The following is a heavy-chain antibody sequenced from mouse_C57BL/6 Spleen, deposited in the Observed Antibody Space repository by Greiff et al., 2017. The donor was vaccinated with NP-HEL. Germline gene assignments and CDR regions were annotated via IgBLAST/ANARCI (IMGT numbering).Heavy chain of an antibody. Sequence: EVQRVESGPGLVKPSQSLSLTCSVTGYSITSGYYWNWIRQFPGNKLEWMGYISYDGSNNYNPSLKNRISITRDTSKNQFFLKLNSVTTEDTATYYCARDRITTAGAMDYWGQGTSVTVSS. V-gene: IGHV3-6*01. D-gene: IGHD1-2*01. CDR1: GYSITSGYY. CDR3: ARDRITTAGAMDY. CDR2: ISYDGSN. J-gene: IGHJ4*01.